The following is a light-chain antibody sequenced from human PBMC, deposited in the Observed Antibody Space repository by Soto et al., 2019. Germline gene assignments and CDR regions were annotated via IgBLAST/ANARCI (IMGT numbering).Light chain of an antibody. V-gene: IGKV1-39*01. Sequence: DIKMTQSPSSLSASVGDRVTITCRASQSISSYSNRYQQKPVKAPKLLIYAASSLQSGEPSKFSGSGSGTDFTFTTSSLPPEDFAIYFCQQSYSTSWTFGQGTKVEIK. CDR3: QQSYSTSWT. CDR2: AAS. J-gene: IGKJ1*01. CDR1: QSISSY.